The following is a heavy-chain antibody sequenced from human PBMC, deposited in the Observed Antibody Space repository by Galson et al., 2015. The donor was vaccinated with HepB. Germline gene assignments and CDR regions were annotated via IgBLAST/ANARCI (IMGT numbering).Heavy chain of an antibody. V-gene: IGHV3-23*01. CDR1: GFTFNNYG. Sequence: SLRLSCAASGFTFNNYGMAWVRQAPGKGPEWVSTITASGGDTFYAGSVKGRFTTSRDNSENMFFLQMNSLRAEDSAEYYCAKRSASGAYYDSWGQGTLVTVSS. CDR3: AKRSASGAYYDS. J-gene: IGHJ4*02. CDR2: ITASGGDT. D-gene: IGHD3-10*01.